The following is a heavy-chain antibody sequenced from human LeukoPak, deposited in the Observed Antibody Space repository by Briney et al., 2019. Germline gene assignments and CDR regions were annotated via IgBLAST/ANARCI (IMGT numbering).Heavy chain of an antibody. Sequence: SETLSLNCTVSDGPISTYYWSWIRQPPAKGLEWIGYISYSGNTHYNPSLKSRVTISVDTSKNQFSLKLSSVTAADTAVYYCARDLYGDYVLDSWGQGTLVTVSS. V-gene: IGHV4-59*01. J-gene: IGHJ5*01. CDR1: DGPISTYY. D-gene: IGHD4-17*01. CDR3: ARDLYGDYVLDS. CDR2: ISYSGNT.